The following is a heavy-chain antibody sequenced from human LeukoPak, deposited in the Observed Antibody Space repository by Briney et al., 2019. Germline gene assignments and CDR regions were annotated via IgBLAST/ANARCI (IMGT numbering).Heavy chain of an antibody. CDR1: GYSISSGYY. J-gene: IGHJ4*02. V-gene: IGHV4-38-2*02. CDR3: ARASHDYGDYSHFDY. Sequence: PSETLSLTCTVSGYSISSGYYWAWIRQPPGKGLEWIGSIYHSGSTYYNPSLKSRVTISVDTSKNQFSLKLSSVTAADTAVYYCARASHDYGDYSHFDYWGQGTLVTVSS. D-gene: IGHD4-17*01. CDR2: IYHSGST.